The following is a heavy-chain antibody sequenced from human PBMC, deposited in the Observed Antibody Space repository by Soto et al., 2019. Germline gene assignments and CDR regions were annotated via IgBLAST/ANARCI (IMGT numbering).Heavy chain of an antibody. V-gene: IGHV1-18*01. CDR3: ARFGSAPYYYYGVDV. J-gene: IGHJ6*02. D-gene: IGHD3-10*01. CDR2: VSGYNGNT. Sequence: QVQLVQSETEVKKPGASVKVSCKASGYIFTNYDITWVRQAPGQGLEWMGWVSGYNGNTKYAQKFQDRVTMTTDTSTSTVYMELRSLRSDDTAVYYCARFGSAPYYYYGVDVWGQGTTVFLSS. CDR1: GYIFTNYD.